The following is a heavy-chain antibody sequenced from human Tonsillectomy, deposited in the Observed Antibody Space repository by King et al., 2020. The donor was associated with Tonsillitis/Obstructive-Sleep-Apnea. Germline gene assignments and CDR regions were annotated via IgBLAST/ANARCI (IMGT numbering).Heavy chain of an antibody. V-gene: IGHV3-7*04. D-gene: IGHD3-3*01. CDR1: GFSFSSYW. CDR3: ARDLYYDFWSGYYDYYYYMDV. CDR2: IKQDGSEK. J-gene: IGHJ6*03. Sequence: VQLVESGGELVQPGGSLRLSCAASGFSFSSYWMSWVRQAPGKGLEWVANIKQDGSEKYYVDSVKGRFTISRDNAKNSLYLQMNSLRAEDTAVYYCARDLYYDFWSGYYDYYYYMDVWGKGTTVTVSS.